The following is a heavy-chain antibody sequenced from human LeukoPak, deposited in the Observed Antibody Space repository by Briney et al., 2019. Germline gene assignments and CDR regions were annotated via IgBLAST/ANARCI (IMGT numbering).Heavy chain of an antibody. V-gene: IGHV1-2*02. CDR1: GYTFTGYY. D-gene: IGHD1-26*01. CDR2: INPNSGGT. CDR3: ARVPIVGASSDY. J-gene: IGHJ4*02. Sequence: GASVKVSCKASGYTFTGYYMHWVRQAPGQGLEWMGWINPNSGGTNYAQKFQGRVTMTRDTSISTAYMEPSRLRSDDTAVYYCARVPIVGASSDYWGQGTLVTVSS.